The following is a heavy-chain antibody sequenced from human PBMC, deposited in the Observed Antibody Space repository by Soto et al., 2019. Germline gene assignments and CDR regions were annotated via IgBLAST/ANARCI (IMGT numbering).Heavy chain of an antibody. CDR1: GYTFTNYG. Sequence: ASVKVSCKASGYTFTNYGISWVRQAPGQGLEWMGWISTYNTNTNYAQKFQGRVTMATDTSTSTVYMEMRSLTFDDTAVYYCARDRGHCSTSTCYIEADYWGQGTLVTVSS. J-gene: IGHJ4*02. D-gene: IGHD2-2*02. CDR3: ARDRGHCSTSTCYIEADY. CDR2: ISTYNTNT. V-gene: IGHV1-18*01.